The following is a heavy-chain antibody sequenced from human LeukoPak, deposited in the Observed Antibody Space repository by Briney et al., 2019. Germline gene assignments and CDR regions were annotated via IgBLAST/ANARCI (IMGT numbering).Heavy chain of an antibody. V-gene: IGHV6-1*01. CDR3: ARQTTPGYGMDV. CDR1: GDSVSSKNAA. D-gene: IGHD1/OR15-1a*01. Sequence: SQTLSLTCAISGDSVSSKNAAWNWFRQSPSRGLEWLGRAYYTSRWNIEHAVSVRSRITITPDTSKNQLPLQLSSVSPEDTAVYYCARQTTPGYGMDVWGQGTTVTVSS. CDR2: AYYTSRWNI. J-gene: IGHJ6*02.